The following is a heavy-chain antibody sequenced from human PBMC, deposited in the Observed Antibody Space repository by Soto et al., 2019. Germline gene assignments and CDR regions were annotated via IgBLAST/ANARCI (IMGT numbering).Heavy chain of an antibody. D-gene: IGHD6-19*01. J-gene: IGHJ4*02. Sequence: EVQLVESGGGLVQPGGSLRLSCVASGFTFSDYSMNWVRQAPGKGLEWVSYISRSRGTTHYADSVQGRFTISRDNARNSLYLQMNSLRDEDTAVYYCARDLQSNGWAYYFDNWGQGTLVTVSS. CDR1: GFTFSDYS. CDR2: ISRSRGTT. CDR3: ARDLQSNGWAYYFDN. V-gene: IGHV3-48*02.